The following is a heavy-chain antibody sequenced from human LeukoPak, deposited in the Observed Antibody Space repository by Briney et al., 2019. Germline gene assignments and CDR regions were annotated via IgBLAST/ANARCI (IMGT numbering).Heavy chain of an antibody. CDR2: INNSGST. CDR1: GFSVSSGYY. J-gene: IGHJ3*02. V-gene: IGHV4-38-2*01. CDR3: ARRMAGATADAFDI. D-gene: IGHD6-19*01. Sequence: SETLSLTCAVSGFSVSSGYYWGWIRQPPGKGLEWIGTINNSGSTFYNPSLKSRVTTSVDTSQNQFSLRLSSVTAAETAVYDCARRMAGATADAFDIWGQGTMVTVSS.